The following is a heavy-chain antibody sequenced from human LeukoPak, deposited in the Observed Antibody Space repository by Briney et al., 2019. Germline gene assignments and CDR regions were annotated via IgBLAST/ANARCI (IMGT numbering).Heavy chain of an antibody. V-gene: IGHV1-2*02. J-gene: IGHJ6*03. Sequence: ASVKVSCKASGYTFTGYYMHWVRQAPGQGLEWMGWINPNSGGTNYAQKFQGRVTMTRDTSISTAYMELSRLRSDDTAVYYCARDQSSDDGETWIQLWARNYYYYMDVWGKGTTVTVSS. CDR2: INPNSGGT. CDR1: GYTFTGYY. D-gene: IGHD5-18*01. CDR3: ARDQSSDDGETWIQLWARNYYYYMDV.